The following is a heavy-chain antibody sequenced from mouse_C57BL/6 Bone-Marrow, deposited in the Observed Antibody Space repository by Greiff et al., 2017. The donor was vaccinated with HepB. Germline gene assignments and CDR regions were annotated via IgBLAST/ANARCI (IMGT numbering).Heavy chain of an antibody. CDR1: GYTFTSYW. D-gene: IGHD1-1*01. CDR2: IDPSDSET. J-gene: IGHJ2*01. V-gene: IGHV1-52*01. CDR3: ARRGVGAGSYFDY. Sequence: QVQLQQSGAELVRPGSSVKLSCKASGYTFTSYWMHWVKQRPIQGLEWIGNIDPSDSETHYNQKFKDKATLTVDKSSSTAYMQLSSLTSEDSAVYYGARRGVGAGSYFDYWGQGTTLTVSS.